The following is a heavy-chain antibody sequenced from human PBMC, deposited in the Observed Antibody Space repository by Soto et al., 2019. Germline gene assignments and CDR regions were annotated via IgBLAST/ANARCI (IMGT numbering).Heavy chain of an antibody. D-gene: IGHD1-20*01. CDR1: GGTFSSYA. J-gene: IGHJ3*02. V-gene: IGHV1-69*13. Sequence: SVKVSCKASGGTFSSYAISWVRQAPGQGLEWMGGIIPIFGTTNYAQKFQGRVTITADESTSTAYMELSSLRSEDTAVYYCARGYNWNDWVRHDAFDIWGQGTMVTVSS. CDR3: ARGYNWNDWVRHDAFDI. CDR2: IIPIFGTT.